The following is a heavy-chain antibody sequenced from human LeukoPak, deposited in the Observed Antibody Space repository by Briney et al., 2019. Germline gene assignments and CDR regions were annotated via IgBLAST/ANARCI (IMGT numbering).Heavy chain of an antibody. J-gene: IGHJ4*02. CDR2: IYYSGST. CDR1: GGSISSSSYY. Sequence: SETLSLTCTVSGGSISSSSYYWGWLRQPPRRRLEWIGSIYYSGSTNYNPSLKSRVTVSADTSKNQISLKLTSVTAADTAVYYCASHPGVAAADYWGQGTLVTVSS. V-gene: IGHV4-39*07. CDR3: ASHPGVAAADY. D-gene: IGHD2-15*01.